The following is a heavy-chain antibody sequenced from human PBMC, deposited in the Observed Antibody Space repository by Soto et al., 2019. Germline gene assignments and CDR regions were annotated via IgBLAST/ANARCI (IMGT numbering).Heavy chain of an antibody. CDR1: GFSFSRYA. CDR3: ANMMTYSNCFDI. Sequence: PGGSLRLSCAASGFSFSRYAMIWARQAPGKGLEWVSVISGSGSAAYYADSVKGRFTISRDNSKNTLYLQMNSLRAEDTAIYYCANMMTYSNCFDIWGQGTMVTVSS. D-gene: IGHD3-16*01. CDR2: ISGSGSAA. V-gene: IGHV3-23*01. J-gene: IGHJ3*02.